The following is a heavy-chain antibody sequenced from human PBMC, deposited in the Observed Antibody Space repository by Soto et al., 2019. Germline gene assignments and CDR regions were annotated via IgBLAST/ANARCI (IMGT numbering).Heavy chain of an antibody. V-gene: IGHV3-30*18. J-gene: IGHJ4*02. D-gene: IGHD3-22*01. CDR3: AKDHYYDSSGYYSPFDY. Sequence: GGSLRLSXAASGFTFSSYGMHRVRQAPGKGLEWVAVISYDGSNKYYADSVKGRFTISRDNSKNTLYLQMNSLRAEDTAVYYCAKDHYYDSSGYYSPFDYWGQGTLVTVSS. CDR1: GFTFSSYG. CDR2: ISYDGSNK.